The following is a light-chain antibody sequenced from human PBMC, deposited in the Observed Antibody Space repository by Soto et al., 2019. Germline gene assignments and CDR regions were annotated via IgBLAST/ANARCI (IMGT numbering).Light chain of an antibody. CDR1: SSDFGSYNL. CDR2: EVS. Sequence: QSALTQPASVSGSPGQSITISCTGTSSDFGSYNLVSWYRHHPGKAPKLMIYEVSKRPSGVSNRFSGSKSGNTASLTISGLQAEDEADYYCSSYAGSSTFVVFGGGTKVTVL. V-gene: IGLV2-23*02. CDR3: SSYAGSSTFVV. J-gene: IGLJ2*01.